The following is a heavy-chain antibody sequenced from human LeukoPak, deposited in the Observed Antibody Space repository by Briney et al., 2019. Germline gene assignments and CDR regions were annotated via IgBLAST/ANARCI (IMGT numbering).Heavy chain of an antibody. J-gene: IGHJ6*02. CDR2: ISGSGGST. CDR3: ATKAMVRGTQTYYYYYGMDV. D-gene: IGHD3-10*01. CDR1: GFTFSSYA. V-gene: IGHV3-23*01. Sequence: GGSLRLSCAASGFTFSSYAMSWVRQAPGKGLEWVSAISGSGGSTYYADSVKGRFTISGDNSKNTLYLQMNSLRAEDTAVYYCATKAMVRGTQTYYYYYGMDVWGQGTTVTVSS.